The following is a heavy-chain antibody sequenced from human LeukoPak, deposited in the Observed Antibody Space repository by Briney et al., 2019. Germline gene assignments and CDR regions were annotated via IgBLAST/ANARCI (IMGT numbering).Heavy chain of an antibody. Sequence: ASVKVSCKASGYTFTGYYMHWVRQAPGQGLEWMGWINPNSGGTNYAQKFQGRVTMTRDTSISTAYMELSRLRSDDTAVYYCARDLGDGPNRYYFDYWGQGTLVTVSS. CDR2: INPNSGGT. CDR1: GYTFTGYY. J-gene: IGHJ4*02. CDR3: ARDLGDGPNRYYFDY. V-gene: IGHV1-2*02. D-gene: IGHD3-16*01.